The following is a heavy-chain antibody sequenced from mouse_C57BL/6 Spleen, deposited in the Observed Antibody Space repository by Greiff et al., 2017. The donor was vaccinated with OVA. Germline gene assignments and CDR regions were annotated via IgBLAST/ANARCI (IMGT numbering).Heavy chain of an antibody. V-gene: IGHV14-4*01. D-gene: IGHD2-2*01. Sequence: DVKLQESGAELVRPGASVKLSCTASGFNIKDDYMHWVKQRPEQGLEWIGWIDPENGDTEYASKFQGKATITADTSSKTAYLQLSSLTSEDTAVYYCTTYGYDVGYWGQGTTLTVSS. J-gene: IGHJ2*01. CDR3: TTYGYDVGY. CDR2: IDPENGDT. CDR1: GFNIKDDY.